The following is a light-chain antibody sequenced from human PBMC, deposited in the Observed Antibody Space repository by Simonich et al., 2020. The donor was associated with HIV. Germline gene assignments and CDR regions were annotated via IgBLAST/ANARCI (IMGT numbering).Light chain of an antibody. Sequence: SYELTQPPSVSVSPGQPARITCSGDALPKQYAHWYQQKPGQAPVLGIYRDSERPSEIPERFSGSRSGTIVTLTISGVQAEDEADYYCQSADSSGSWVFGGGTKLTVL. J-gene: IGLJ3*02. CDR1: ALPKQY. CDR2: RDS. CDR3: QSADSSGSWV. V-gene: IGLV3-25*03.